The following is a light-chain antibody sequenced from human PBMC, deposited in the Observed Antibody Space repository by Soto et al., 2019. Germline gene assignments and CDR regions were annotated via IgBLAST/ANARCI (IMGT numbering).Light chain of an antibody. CDR2: SAS. J-gene: IGKJ4*01. CDR1: QGISNY. CDR3: QNYNCAPL. V-gene: IGKV1-27*01. Sequence: DFQMTQSPSSLSASVGDRVTITCRTSQGISNYLAWYQQKPGKVPKLLIYSASTLQSGVPSRFSGSGSGTDFTLTISSLQPEDVATYYCQNYNCAPLFGGGTKVEIQ.